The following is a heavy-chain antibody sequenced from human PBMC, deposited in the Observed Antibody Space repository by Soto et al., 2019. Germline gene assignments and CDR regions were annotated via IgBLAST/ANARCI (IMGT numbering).Heavy chain of an antibody. Sequence: QVQLVESGGGVDQPGRSLRLSCAASGFTFSSYAMHWVRQAPGKGLEWVAVISYDGSNKYYADSVKGRFTISRDNSKNTLYLQMNSLRAEDTAVYYCARDTYSSSWYTIYYYYGMDVWGQGTTVTVSS. J-gene: IGHJ6*02. CDR3: ARDTYSSSWYTIYYYYGMDV. V-gene: IGHV3-30-3*01. CDR2: ISYDGSNK. D-gene: IGHD6-13*01. CDR1: GFTFSSYA.